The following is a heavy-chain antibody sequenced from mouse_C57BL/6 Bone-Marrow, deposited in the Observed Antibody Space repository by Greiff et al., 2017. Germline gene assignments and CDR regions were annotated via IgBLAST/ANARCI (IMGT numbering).Heavy chain of an antibody. J-gene: IGHJ1*03. Sequence: VQLQQSGAELVKPGASVKMSCKASGYTFTSYWITWVKQRPGQGLEWIGDIYPGSGSTNHNEKFKSKATLTVETSSSTAYMQLSSLTSEDSAVYYCARPYYSNYWYFDVWGTGTTVTVSS. CDR2: IYPGSGST. V-gene: IGHV1-55*01. CDR3: ARPYYSNYWYFDV. D-gene: IGHD2-5*01. CDR1: GYTFTSYW.